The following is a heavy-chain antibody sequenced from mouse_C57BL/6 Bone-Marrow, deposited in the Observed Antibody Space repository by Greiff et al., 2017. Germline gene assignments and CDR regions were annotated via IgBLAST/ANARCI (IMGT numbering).Heavy chain of an antibody. J-gene: IGHJ2*01. CDR1: GYTFTSYW. CDR3: ARLNDGYYRGNY. D-gene: IGHD2-3*01. Sequence: QVQLQQPGAELVKPGASVKMSCKASGYTFTSYWITWVKHRPGQGLEWIGDIYPGSGSTNYNEKFKSKATLTVDTSSSTAYMQLSSLTSEDSAVYYCARLNDGYYRGNYWGQGTTLTVSS. V-gene: IGHV1-55*01. CDR2: IYPGSGST.